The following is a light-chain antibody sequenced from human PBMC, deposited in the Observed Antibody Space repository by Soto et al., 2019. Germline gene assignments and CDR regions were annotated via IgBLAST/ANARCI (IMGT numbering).Light chain of an antibody. CDR2: GES. Sequence: EIVLTQSPGTLSLSPGEGATLSCRASQSVSSSYIAWYQQRPGQTPSILIYGESTRATGIPDRFSGSGSGTHFTLTISRLEPGDFAVYYCQNFGGTTFTCGQGTRLEIK. CDR1: QSVSSSY. CDR3: QNFGGTTFT. V-gene: IGKV3-20*01. J-gene: IGKJ5*01.